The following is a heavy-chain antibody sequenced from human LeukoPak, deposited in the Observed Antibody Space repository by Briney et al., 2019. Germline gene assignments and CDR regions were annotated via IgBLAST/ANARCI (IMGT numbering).Heavy chain of an antibody. J-gene: IGHJ5*02. Sequence: NPSETLSLTCAVYGGSFSGYYWSWIRQPPGKGLEWIGYMYYSGSTKYNPSLKSRVTISGDTSKNQFSLKLISVTAADAAVYYCAGHDYYGSGSYRWGQGTLVTVSS. V-gene: IGHV4-59*08. CDR3: AGHDYYGSGSYR. D-gene: IGHD3-10*01. CDR2: MYYSGST. CDR1: GGSFSGYY.